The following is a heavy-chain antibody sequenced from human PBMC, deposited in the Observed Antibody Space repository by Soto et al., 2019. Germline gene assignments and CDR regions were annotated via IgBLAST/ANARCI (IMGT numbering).Heavy chain of an antibody. V-gene: IGHV3-23*01. D-gene: IGHD3-9*01. Sequence: GGSPRLSCAASGFTFNSYEMSWVRQAPGKGLEWVSSISSRGGATYYADSVKGRFTISRDDAKNTVYLQMNSLRAEDTAVYYCVREDFLTNYYYPTPSFDYWGQGTLVTVSS. J-gene: IGHJ4*02. CDR1: GFTFNSYE. CDR2: ISSRGGAT. CDR3: VREDFLTNYYYPTPSFDY.